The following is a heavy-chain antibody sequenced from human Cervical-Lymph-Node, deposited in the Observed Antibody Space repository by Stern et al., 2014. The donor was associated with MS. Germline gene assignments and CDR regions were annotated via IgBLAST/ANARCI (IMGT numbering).Heavy chain of an antibody. Sequence: QVQLVQSGGGVVQPGRSLRLSCKVSGFTFSTNGMCWVRQAPGKGLQWVAVISYDGEKRYYGDSVRGRFTISRDNSKNTVYLQMNGLRPDDTAIYYCVKGERDYWGQGTLVTVTP. CDR2: ISYDGEKR. CDR3: VKGERDY. CDR1: GFTFSTNG. V-gene: IGHV3-30*18. J-gene: IGHJ4*02. D-gene: IGHD1-1*01.